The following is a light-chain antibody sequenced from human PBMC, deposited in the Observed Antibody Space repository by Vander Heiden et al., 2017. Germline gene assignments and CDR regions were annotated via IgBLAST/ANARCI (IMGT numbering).Light chain of an antibody. V-gene: IGLV2-11*01. CDR3: CSYAGSYTLKV. Sequence: QSALTQPRSVSGSPGQSVTISCTGTSSDVGGYNYVSWYQQHPGKAPKLMIYDVSKRPSGVPDRFSGSKSGNTASLTISGLQAEDEADYYCCSYAGSYTLKVFGGGTKLTGL. J-gene: IGLJ2*01. CDR1: SSDVGGYNY. CDR2: DVS.